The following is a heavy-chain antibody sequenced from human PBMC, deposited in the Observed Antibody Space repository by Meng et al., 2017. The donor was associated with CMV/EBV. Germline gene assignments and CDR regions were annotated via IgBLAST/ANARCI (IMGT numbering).Heavy chain of an antibody. V-gene: IGHV3-23*01. CDR1: RFTFNSYA. Sequence: ASRFTFNSYAMSWVRQAPGKGLEWVSAISGSGGSTYYADSVKGRFTISRDNSKNTLYLQMNSLRAEDTAVYYCAKDRAAVGYKGSDYWGQGTLVTVSS. J-gene: IGHJ4*02. CDR3: AKDRAAVGYKGSDY. CDR2: ISGSGGST. D-gene: IGHD6-13*01.